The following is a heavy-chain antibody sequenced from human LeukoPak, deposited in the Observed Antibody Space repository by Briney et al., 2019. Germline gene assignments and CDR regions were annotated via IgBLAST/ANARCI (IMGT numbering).Heavy chain of an antibody. CDR3: ARLIAAAGTRYFDY. Sequence: SETLSLTCAVYGGSFSGYYWSWIRQPPGKGLEWIGEINHSGSTNYNPSLKSRVTISVDTSKNQFSLKLSSVTAADTAVYYCARLIAAAGTRYFDYWGQGTLVTVAS. D-gene: IGHD6-13*01. CDR1: GGSFSGYY. J-gene: IGHJ4*02. V-gene: IGHV4-34*01. CDR2: INHSGST.